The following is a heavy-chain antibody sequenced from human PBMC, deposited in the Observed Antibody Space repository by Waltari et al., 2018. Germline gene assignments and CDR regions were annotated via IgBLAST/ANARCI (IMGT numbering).Heavy chain of an antibody. Sequence: EVHLVESGGGLVQPGGSLGLSCAASGFTFTDYWRSWVRQAPGKGPEWVANIHKDGSEKNYVDYVKGRFTISRDNAKDSVYLQMNSLRADDTAMYYCVRDHWGPDYWGQGTLVTVSS. CDR1: GFTFTDYW. V-gene: IGHV3-7*01. CDR2: IHKDGSEK. D-gene: IGHD7-27*01. CDR3: VRDHWGPDY. J-gene: IGHJ4*02.